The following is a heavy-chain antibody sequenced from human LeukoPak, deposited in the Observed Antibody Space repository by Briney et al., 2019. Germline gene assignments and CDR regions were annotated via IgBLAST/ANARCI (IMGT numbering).Heavy chain of an antibody. J-gene: IGHJ4*02. D-gene: IGHD4-17*01. Sequence: GESLKISCKGSGYTFHSYWIAWVRQMPGKGLEWMGIIYPGDSDTRYSPSFQGQVTISADKSISTAYLQWSSLKASDTAMYYCARHFGRYGDEFFDYWGQGTLVTVSS. CDR1: GYTFHSYW. CDR3: ARHFGRYGDEFFDY. CDR2: IYPGDSDT. V-gene: IGHV5-51*01.